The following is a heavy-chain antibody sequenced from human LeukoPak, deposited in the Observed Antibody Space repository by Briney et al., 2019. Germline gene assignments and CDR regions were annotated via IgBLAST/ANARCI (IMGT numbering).Heavy chain of an antibody. CDR3: ARYYYDSSGYYYYFDY. J-gene: IGHJ4*02. CDR1: GYTFTGYY. Sequence: EASVKVSCKASGYTFTGYYMHWVRQAPGQGLEWMGGIIPIFGTANYAQKFQGRVTITADESTSTAYMELSSLRSEDTAVYYCARYYYDSSGYYYYFDYWGQGTLVTVSS. CDR2: IIPIFGTA. D-gene: IGHD3-22*01. V-gene: IGHV1-69*13.